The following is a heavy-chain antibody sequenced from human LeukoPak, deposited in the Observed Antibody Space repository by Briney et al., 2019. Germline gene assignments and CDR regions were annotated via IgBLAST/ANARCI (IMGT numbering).Heavy chain of an antibody. D-gene: IGHD6-13*01. CDR1: GGSISSYY. CDR2: IYTSGST. J-gene: IGHJ3*02. Sequence: SSETLSLTCTVSGGSISSYYWSWIRQPAGEGLEWIGRIYTSGSTNYNPSLKSRVTMSVDTSKNQFSLKLSSVTAADTAVYYCARERGSSDGNAFDIWGQGTMVTVSS. V-gene: IGHV4-4*07. CDR3: ARERGSSDGNAFDI.